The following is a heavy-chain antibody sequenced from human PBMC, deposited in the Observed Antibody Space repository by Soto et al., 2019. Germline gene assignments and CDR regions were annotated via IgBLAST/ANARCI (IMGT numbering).Heavy chain of an antibody. J-gene: IGHJ6*03. D-gene: IGHD2-2*01. V-gene: IGHV4-39*01. CDR1: GGSISSSSYY. CDR2: IYYSGST. CDR3: ASQGDTSPFRQLIYYYYMDV. Sequence: QLQLQESGPGLVKPSETLSLTCTVSGGSISSSSYYWGWIRQPPGKGLEWIGSIYYSGSTYYNPSLKSRVTISVDTSKNQFSLKLSSVTAADTAVYYCASQGDTSPFRQLIYYYYMDVWGKGTTVTVSS.